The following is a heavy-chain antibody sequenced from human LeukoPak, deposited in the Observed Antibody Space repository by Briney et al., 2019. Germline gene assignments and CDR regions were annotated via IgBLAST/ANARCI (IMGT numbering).Heavy chain of an antibody. CDR3: ARHELMVVTARNWFDP. Sequence: SETLSLTCTVSGGSISSSSYYWGWIRQPPGKGLEWSGSVYYSGSTYYNPSLKSRVTISVDTSKNQFSLKLSSVTAADTAVYYCARHELMVVTARNWFDPWGQGTLVAVSS. CDR2: VYYSGST. CDR1: GGSISSSSYY. V-gene: IGHV4-39*01. J-gene: IGHJ5*02. D-gene: IGHD2-21*02.